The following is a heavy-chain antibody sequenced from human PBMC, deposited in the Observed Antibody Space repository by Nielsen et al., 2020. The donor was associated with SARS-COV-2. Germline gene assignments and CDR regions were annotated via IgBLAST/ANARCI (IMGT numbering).Heavy chain of an antibody. CDR2: IKQDGSEK. J-gene: IGHJ4*02. D-gene: IGHD6-19*01. CDR1: GFTFSSYW. CDR3: AKVKWSSGWYFDY. Sequence: GESLKISCAASGFTFSSYWMSWVRQAPGKGLEWVANIKQDGSEKYYVDSAKGRFTISRDNAKNSLYLQMNSLRAEDTAVYYCAKVKWSSGWYFDYWGQGTLVTVSS. V-gene: IGHV3-7*03.